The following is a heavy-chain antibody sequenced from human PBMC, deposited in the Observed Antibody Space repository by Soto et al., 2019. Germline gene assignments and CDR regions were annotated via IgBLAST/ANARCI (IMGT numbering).Heavy chain of an antibody. CDR3: VRGEGGWETY. D-gene: IGHD6-19*01. Sequence: EVQLMESGGGLVQPGGSLRLSCAASGFTFSSYWRHWVRQAPGKGLVWVSRINSDGSSTTYADSVKGRITISRDNAKNTLYLQMNSLRAEDTAVYYCVRGEGGWETYWGQGTLVTVSS. CDR1: GFTFSSYW. CDR2: INSDGSST. V-gene: IGHV3-74*01. J-gene: IGHJ4*02.